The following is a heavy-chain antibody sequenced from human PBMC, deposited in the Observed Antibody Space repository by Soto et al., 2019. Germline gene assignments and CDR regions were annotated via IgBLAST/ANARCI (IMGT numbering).Heavy chain of an antibody. CDR1: GFTFTSSA. V-gene: IGHV1-58*01. CDR2: IAVGSGNT. Sequence: ASVKVSCKASGFTFTSSAVQCVRQARGQRLEWIGWIAVGSGNTNYAQKFQERVTITRDMSTSTAYMELSSLRSEDTAVYYCAAGRGYSLGYWGQGTLVTVSS. D-gene: IGHD1-26*01. J-gene: IGHJ4*02. CDR3: AAGRGYSLGY.